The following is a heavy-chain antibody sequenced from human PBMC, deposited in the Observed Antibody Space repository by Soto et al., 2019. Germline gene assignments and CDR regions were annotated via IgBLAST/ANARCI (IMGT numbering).Heavy chain of an antibody. V-gene: IGHV1-18*01. D-gene: IGHD3-3*01. CDR2: ISDYNGKT. CDR3: ARASLGTMHGVVNYYGMDV. CDR1: GYTFSSYC. J-gene: IGHJ6*02. Sequence: GASVNVSCKSSGYTFSSYCLSWGRQAPGQGLEWMGWISDYNGKTYYTQKLQDRVTMTTETSTSTAYMELRGLTSEDTAVYYCARASLGTMHGVVNYYGMDVWGQGTTVTVSS.